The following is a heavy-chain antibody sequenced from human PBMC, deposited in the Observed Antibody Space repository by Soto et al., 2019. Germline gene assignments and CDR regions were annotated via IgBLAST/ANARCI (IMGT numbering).Heavy chain of an antibody. CDR3: VRDSPFGSVFSGHDDIDS. J-gene: IGHJ4*02. V-gene: IGHV1-69*08. CDR2: IIPMLEIT. CDR1: GGTFSNHI. D-gene: IGHD5-12*01. Sequence: QVQLVQSGAEVKKPGSSVKVSCKASGGTFSNHIITWVRQAPGQGPEWMGRIIPMLEITNYAQKCQGRVTITADKSTPPAYMEVNSLSSEDTAVYYCVRDSPFGSVFSGHDDIDSWGQGTLVTVSS.